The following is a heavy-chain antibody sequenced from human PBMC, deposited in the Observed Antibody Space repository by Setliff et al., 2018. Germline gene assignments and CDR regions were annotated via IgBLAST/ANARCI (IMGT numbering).Heavy chain of an antibody. CDR3: FGAGTCSY. CDR2: INPHGSEK. Sequence: GGSLRLSCGASGFTYNNCWVSWVRQAPGQGLEWLASINPHGSEKYYADSVKGRFTISRDNAKNSLSLQMNNLRTEDTAVYYCFGAGTCSYWGQGTLVTVSS. J-gene: IGHJ4*02. V-gene: IGHV3-7*01. CDR1: GFTYNNCW. D-gene: IGHD3-10*01.